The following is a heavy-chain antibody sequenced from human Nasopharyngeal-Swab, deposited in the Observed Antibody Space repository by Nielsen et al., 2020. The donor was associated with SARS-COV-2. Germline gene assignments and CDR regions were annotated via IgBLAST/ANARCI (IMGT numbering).Heavy chain of an antibody. CDR3: ARDSEAMAYSFDY. V-gene: IGHV3-30-3*01. D-gene: IGHD5-18*01. Sequence: GESLKISCAASGFTFSSYAMHWVRQAPGKELEWVAVITYDGSNKYYADSVKGRFTISRDNSKNTLYLQMNSLRAEDTAVYYCARDSEAMAYSFDYWGQGTLVTVSS. CDR1: GFTFSSYA. CDR2: ITYDGSNK. J-gene: IGHJ4*02.